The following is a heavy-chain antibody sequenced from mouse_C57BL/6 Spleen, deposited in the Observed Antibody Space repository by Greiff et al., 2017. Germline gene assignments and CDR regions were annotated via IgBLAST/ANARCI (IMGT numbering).Heavy chain of an antibody. CDR2: ISSGGSYT. Sequence: EVQRVESGGDLVKPGGSLKLSCAASGFTFSSYGMSWVRQTPDKRLEWVATISSGGSYTYYPDSVKGRFTISRDNAKNTLYLQMSSLKSEDTAMYYCARQGGYYDYFDYWGQGTTLTVSS. D-gene: IGHD2-3*01. CDR1: GFTFSSYG. V-gene: IGHV5-6*01. J-gene: IGHJ2*01. CDR3: ARQGGYYDYFDY.